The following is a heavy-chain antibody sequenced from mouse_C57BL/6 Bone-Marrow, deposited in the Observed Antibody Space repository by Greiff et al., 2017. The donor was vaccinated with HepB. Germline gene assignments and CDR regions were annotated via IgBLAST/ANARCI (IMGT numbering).Heavy chain of an antibody. D-gene: IGHD2-12*01. CDR2: IRLKSDNYAT. CDR1: GFTFSNYW. J-gene: IGHJ4*01. CDR3: TGYYSYYYAMDY. Sequence: VQLKESGGGLVQPGGSMKLSCVASGFTFSNYWMNWVRQSPEKGLEWVAQIRLKSDNYATHYAESVKGRFTISRDDSKSSVYLQMNNLRAEDTGIYYCTGYYSYYYAMDYWGQGTSVTVSS. V-gene: IGHV6-3*01.